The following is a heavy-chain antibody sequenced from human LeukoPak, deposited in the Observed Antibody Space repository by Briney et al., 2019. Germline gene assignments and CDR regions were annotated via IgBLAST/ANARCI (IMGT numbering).Heavy chain of an antibody. Sequence: GGSLRLSCAASGFTFSSYAMSWVRQAPGKGLEWVSAISGSGGSTFYADSMKGRFTISRDNSKNTLYLQMNSLRGEDTAVYYCACGTLTGTYYFDYWGQGTLVTVSS. J-gene: IGHJ4*02. CDR2: ISGSGGST. CDR1: GFTFSSYA. D-gene: IGHD3-9*01. CDR3: ACGTLTGTYYFDY. V-gene: IGHV3-23*01.